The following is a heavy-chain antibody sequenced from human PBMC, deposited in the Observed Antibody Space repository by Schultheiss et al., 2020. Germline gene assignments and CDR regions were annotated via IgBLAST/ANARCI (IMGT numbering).Heavy chain of an antibody. CDR3: ARLSGSSSYFDY. V-gene: IGHV4-39*01. D-gene: IGHD6-6*01. Sequence: SETLSLTCTVSGGSISSSSYYWGWIRQPPGKGLEWIGSIYYSGSTYYNPSLKSRVTISVDTSKNQFSLKLNSVTAADTAVYYCARLSGSSSYFDYWGQGTLVTVSS. CDR2: IYYSGST. CDR1: GGSISSSSYY. J-gene: IGHJ4*02.